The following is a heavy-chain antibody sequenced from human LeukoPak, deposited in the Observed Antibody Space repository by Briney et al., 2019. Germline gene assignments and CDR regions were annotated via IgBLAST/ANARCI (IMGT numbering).Heavy chain of an antibody. J-gene: IGHJ4*02. Sequence: GASVKVSCKASGYTFTGYYMHWVRQALGQGLEWMGWINPNSGGTNYAQKFQGRVTMTRDTSISTAYMELSRLRSDDTAVYYCARDRRGYYYDSSGYYYDYWGQGTLVTVSS. CDR2: INPNSGGT. D-gene: IGHD3-22*01. CDR1: GYTFTGYY. CDR3: ARDRRGYYYDSSGYYYDY. V-gene: IGHV1-2*02.